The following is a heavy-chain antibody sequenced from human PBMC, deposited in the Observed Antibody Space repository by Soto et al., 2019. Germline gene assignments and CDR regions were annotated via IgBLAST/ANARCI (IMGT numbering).Heavy chain of an antibody. Sequence: PGGSLRLSCAASGFTFSSYSMNWVRQAPGKGLEWVSSISSSSSYIYYADSVKGRFTISRDNAKNSLYLQMNSLRAEDTAVYYCARDPGYCSGGSCYGYYFDYWGQGTLVTVSS. V-gene: IGHV3-21*01. CDR3: ARDPGYCSGGSCYGYYFDY. J-gene: IGHJ4*02. CDR2: ISSSSSYI. CDR1: GFTFSSYS. D-gene: IGHD2-15*01.